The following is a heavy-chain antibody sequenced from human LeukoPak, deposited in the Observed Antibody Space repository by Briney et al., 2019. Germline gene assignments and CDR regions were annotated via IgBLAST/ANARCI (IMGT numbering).Heavy chain of an antibody. Sequence: GGSLRLSCEASGFTFSSYDMHWVRQATGKGLEWVSAIGTAGDTYYPGSVKGGFTISRENAKNSLCLQMNSLRAGDTAVYYCARASRIAVAGTGGAYYYYYYGMDVWGQGTTVTVSS. CDR2: IGTAGDT. D-gene: IGHD6-19*01. V-gene: IGHV3-13*01. J-gene: IGHJ6*02. CDR1: GFTFSSYD. CDR3: ARASRIAVAGTGGAYYYYYYGMDV.